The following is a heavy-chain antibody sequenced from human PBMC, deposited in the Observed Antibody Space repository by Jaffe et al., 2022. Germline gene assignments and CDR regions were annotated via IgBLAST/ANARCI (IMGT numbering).Heavy chain of an antibody. CDR3: ARGGVVVGYYYYMDV. D-gene: IGHD2-15*01. J-gene: IGHJ6*03. V-gene: IGHV1-46*01. CDR1: GYTFTSYY. CDR2: INPSGGST. Sequence: QVQLVQSGAEVKKPGASVKVSCKASGYTFTSYYMHWVRQAPGQGLEWMGIINPSGGSTSYAQKFQGRVTMTRDTSTSTVYMELSSLRSEDTAVYYCARGGVVVGYYYYMDVWGKGTTVTVSS.